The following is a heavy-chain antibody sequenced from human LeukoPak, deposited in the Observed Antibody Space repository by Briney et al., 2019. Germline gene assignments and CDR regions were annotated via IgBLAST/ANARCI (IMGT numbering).Heavy chain of an antibody. V-gene: IGHV3-21*01. CDR2: ISSSSSYI. Sequence: PGGYLRRYCAASGFTCSSYSMNWVRQAPGKGLEWVSSISSSSSYIYHADSVKGRFTISRDNAKNSLYLQMNSLRAEDTAVYYCAREVCSGGSCYSDYWGQGTLVTVSS. D-gene: IGHD2-15*01. CDR3: AREVCSGGSCYSDY. CDR1: GFTCSSYS. J-gene: IGHJ4*02.